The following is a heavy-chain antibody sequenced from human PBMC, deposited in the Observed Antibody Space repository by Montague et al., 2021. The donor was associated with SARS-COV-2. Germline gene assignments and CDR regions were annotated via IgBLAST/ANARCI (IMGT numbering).Heavy chain of an antibody. V-gene: IGHV4-59*01. CDR1: GGSISSYY. CDR2: IYYSGST. D-gene: IGHD3-16*02. J-gene: IGHJ6*02. CDR3: AGAQGPYRYYSMDV. Sequence: SETLSLTCTVSGGSISSYYWSWIRQPPGKGLEWIGYIYYSGSTNYNPSLKSRVTISVDTSKNQFSLKLSSVTAADTAVYYCAGAQGPYRYYSMDVWGQGTTVTVSS.